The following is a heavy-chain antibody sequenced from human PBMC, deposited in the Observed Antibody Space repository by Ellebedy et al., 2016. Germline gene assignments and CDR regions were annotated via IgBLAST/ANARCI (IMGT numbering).Heavy chain of an antibody. V-gene: IGHV3-74*01. J-gene: IGHJ3*02. CDR2: INSDGGDT. Sequence: GESLKISXAASGSTFSNYWMHWVRQAPGKGLVWVSRINSDGGDTSYVDSAKGRFTISRDNAKNMLYLQMNSLRADDTAVYYCARDYGGMGSTNAFDIWGQGTMVTVSS. CDR1: GSTFSNYW. D-gene: IGHD1-26*01. CDR3: ARDYGGMGSTNAFDI.